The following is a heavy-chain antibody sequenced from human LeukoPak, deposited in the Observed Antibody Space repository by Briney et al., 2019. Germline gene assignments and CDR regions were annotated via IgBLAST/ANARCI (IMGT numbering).Heavy chain of an antibody. CDR3: ARTQLVLYYFDY. D-gene: IGHD6-13*01. J-gene: IGHJ4*02. CDR1: GFTFSSYA. Sequence: PGGSLRLSCAASGFTFSSYAMHWVRQAPGKGLEWVAVISYDGSNKYYADSVKGRFTISRDNSKNTLYLQINSLRAEDTAVYYCARTQLVLYYFDYWGQGTLVTVSS. V-gene: IGHV3-30-3*01. CDR2: ISYDGSNK.